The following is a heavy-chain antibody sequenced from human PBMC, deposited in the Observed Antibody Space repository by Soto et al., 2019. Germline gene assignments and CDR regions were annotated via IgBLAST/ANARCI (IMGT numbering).Heavy chain of an antibody. V-gene: IGHV1-69*05. D-gene: IGHD5-18*01. CDR2: IIPIIGTT. J-gene: IGHJ5*02. Sequence: SVKVSCKASGGAFSSYAISWVRQAPGQGLEWMGWIIPIIGTTNYAQKLQGRVTMTTDASTSTAYMELRSLRSDDTAVYYCARDYYVDTAMVSSWFDPWGQGTLVTVS. CDR1: GGAFSSYA. CDR3: ARDYYVDTAMVSSWFDP.